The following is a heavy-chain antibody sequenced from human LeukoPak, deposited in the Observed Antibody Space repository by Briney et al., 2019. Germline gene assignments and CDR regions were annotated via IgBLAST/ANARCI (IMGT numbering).Heavy chain of an antibody. CDR1: GGSFSGYY. V-gene: IGHV4-59*10. CDR2: IYTSGST. Sequence: PSETLSLTCAVYGGSFSGYYWSWIRQPPGKGLEWIGRIYTSGSTNYNPSLKSRVTMSVDTSKNQFSLKLSSVTAADTAVYYCARDGSLNWNYMDDYWGQGTLVTVSS. D-gene: IGHD1-7*01. CDR3: ARDGSLNWNYMDDY. J-gene: IGHJ4*02.